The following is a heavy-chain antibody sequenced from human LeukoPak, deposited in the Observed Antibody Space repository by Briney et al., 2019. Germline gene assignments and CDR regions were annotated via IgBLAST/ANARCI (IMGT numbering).Heavy chain of an antibody. CDR3: AKRSRRLTIVRGVPREDV. Sequence: GGSLRLSRAASGFTVSGHPMSWVRQAPGKGLEWVSGISGNGGSTYYADSVKGRFTISRDNSKDTLYLQMNSLRAEDTAVYYCAKRSRRLTIVRGVPREDVWGQGTTVTVSS. CDR1: GFTVSGHP. D-gene: IGHD3-10*01. CDR2: ISGNGGST. V-gene: IGHV3-23*01. J-gene: IGHJ6*02.